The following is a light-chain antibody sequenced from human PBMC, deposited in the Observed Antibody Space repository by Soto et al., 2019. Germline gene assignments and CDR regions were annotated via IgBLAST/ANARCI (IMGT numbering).Light chain of an antibody. CDR3: ASYTSSSTSVI. J-gene: IGLJ2*01. CDR1: SSDVGGYKY. V-gene: IGLV2-14*01. CDR2: EVS. Sequence: QSALTPPASLSGSPGQSITISCTGTSSDVGGYKYVSWYQQHPDKAPKLIIFEVSNRPSGISSRVSGSKSGNKASLTISGLQAEDAADYYGASYTSSSTSVIFGRGTKLTV.